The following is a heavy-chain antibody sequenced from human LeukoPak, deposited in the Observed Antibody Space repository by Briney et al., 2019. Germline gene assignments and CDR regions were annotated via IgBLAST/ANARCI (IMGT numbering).Heavy chain of an antibody. J-gene: IGHJ6*03. CDR1: GGSFSGYY. V-gene: IGHV4-34*01. Sequence: SETLSLTCAVYGGSFSGYYWSWIRQPPGKGLEWIGEINHSGSTNYNPSLKSRVTISVDTSKNQFSLKLSSVTAADTAVYYCARPRSGWGKDTRYCSSTSCYSYYYYMDVWGKGTTVTVSS. D-gene: IGHD2-2*02. CDR3: ARPRSGWGKDTRYCSSTSCYSYYYYMDV. CDR2: INHSGST.